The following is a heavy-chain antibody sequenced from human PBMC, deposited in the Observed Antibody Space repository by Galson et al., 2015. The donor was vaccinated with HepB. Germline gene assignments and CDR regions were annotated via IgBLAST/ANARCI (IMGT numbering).Heavy chain of an antibody. CDR1: GGSFSGYY. D-gene: IGHD3-22*01. J-gene: IGHJ4*02. CDR3: ARDPNTYYYDSSGYEEDYFDY. CDR2: INHSGST. Sequence: SETLSLTCAVYGGSFSGYYWSWIRQPPGKGLEWIGEINHSGSTNYNPSLKSRVTISVDTSKNQFSLKLSSVTAADTAVYYCARDPNTYYYDSSGYEEDYFDYWGQGTLVTVSS. V-gene: IGHV4-34*01.